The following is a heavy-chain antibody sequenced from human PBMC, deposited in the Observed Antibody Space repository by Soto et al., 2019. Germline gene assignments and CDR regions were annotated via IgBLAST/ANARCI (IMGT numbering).Heavy chain of an antibody. CDR3: ARDDIAAAGHYYYYMDV. V-gene: IGHV3-33*01. J-gene: IGHJ6*03. CDR2: IWYDGSNK. Sequence: GGSLRLSCAASGFTFSSYGMHWVRQAPGKGLEWVAVIWYDGSNKYYADSVKGRFTISRDNSKNTLYLQMNSLRAEDTAVYYCARDDIAAAGHYYYYMDVWGKGTTVTVSS. CDR1: GFTFSSYG. D-gene: IGHD6-13*01.